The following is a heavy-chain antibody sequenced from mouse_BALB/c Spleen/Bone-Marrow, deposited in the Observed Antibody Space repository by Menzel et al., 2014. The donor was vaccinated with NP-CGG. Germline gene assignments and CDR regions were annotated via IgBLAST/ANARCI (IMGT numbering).Heavy chain of an antibody. V-gene: IGHV1S135*01. J-gene: IGHJ3*01. CDR2: IDPYNGDT. CDR3: ASYGNYEAWFPY. CDR1: GYAFTDYN. Sequence: VQLQQSGPELVKPGASVKVSCRASGYAFTDYNMYWVKQSHGKSLEWIGYIDPYNGDTNYSQKFKGKATLTVDKSSSTAYMHLNSLTSEDSAVYYRASYGNYEAWFPYWGQGTLVTVSA. D-gene: IGHD2-1*01.